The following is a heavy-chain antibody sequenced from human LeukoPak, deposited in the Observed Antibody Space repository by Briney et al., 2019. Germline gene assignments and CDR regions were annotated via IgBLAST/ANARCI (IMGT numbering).Heavy chain of an antibody. V-gene: IGHV4-39*01. J-gene: IGHJ4*02. Sequence: PSETLSLTCTASGGSISSRSYYWAWIRQPPGKGLEGIGNINYSGSTYYNPSLKSRVTISVDTSKNQFSLKLSSVTAADTAVYYCARRRGGSSWTDYWGQGTLVIVSS. CDR1: GGSISSRSYY. D-gene: IGHD6-13*01. CDR3: ARRRGGSSWTDY. CDR2: INYSGST.